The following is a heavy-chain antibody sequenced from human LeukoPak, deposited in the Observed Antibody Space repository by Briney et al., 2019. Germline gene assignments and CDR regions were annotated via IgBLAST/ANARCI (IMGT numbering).Heavy chain of an antibody. Sequence: SVEVSCKASGYTFTSYYMHWVRQAPGQGLEWMGGIIPIFGTSNYAQKFQGRVTITADESTSTAYMELSSLRSEDTAVYYCARDRRQQLENWFDPWGQGTLVTVSS. D-gene: IGHD6-13*01. J-gene: IGHJ5*02. CDR1: GYTFTSYY. CDR2: IIPIFGTS. V-gene: IGHV1-69*13. CDR3: ARDRRQQLENWFDP.